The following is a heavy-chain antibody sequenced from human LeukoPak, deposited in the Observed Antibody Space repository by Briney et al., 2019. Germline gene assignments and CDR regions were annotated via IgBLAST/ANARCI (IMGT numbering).Heavy chain of an antibody. CDR3: ARTKDIAVAAPIDC. J-gene: IGHJ4*02. CDR1: GFTFDDYG. D-gene: IGHD6-19*01. Sequence: PGGSLRLSCAASGFTFDDYGMSWVRQAPGKGLEWVSGINWNGGSTGYADSVKGRFTISRDNAKNSLYLQMNSLRAEDMALYYCARTKDIAVAAPIDCWGQGTLVTVSS. CDR2: INWNGGST. V-gene: IGHV3-20*04.